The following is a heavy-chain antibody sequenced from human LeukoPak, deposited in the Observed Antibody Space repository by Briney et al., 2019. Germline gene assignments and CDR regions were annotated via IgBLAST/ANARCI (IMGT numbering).Heavy chain of an antibody. J-gene: IGHJ4*02. D-gene: IGHD3-16*01. CDR1: GGSISSYY. V-gene: IGHV4-59*01. CDR2: IYYSGST. Sequence: PSETLSLTCTVSGGSISSYYWSWIRQPPGKGLEWIGYIYYSGSTNYNPSLKSRVTISVDTSKNQFSLKLSSVTAADTAVYYCARVPRGGGGYYFDHWGQGTLVTVSS. CDR3: ARVPRGGGGYYFDH.